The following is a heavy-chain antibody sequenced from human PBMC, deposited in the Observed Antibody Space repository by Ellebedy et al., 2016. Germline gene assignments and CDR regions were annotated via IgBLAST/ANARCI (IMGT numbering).Heavy chain of an antibody. V-gene: IGHV3-7*03. J-gene: IGHJ4*02. CDR3: ASELTASGTLDY. CDR1: GFSFSSYW. CDR2: IKPDGSVT. D-gene: IGHD3-10*01. Sequence: GGSLRLSCVASGFSFSSYWIHWVRQAPGKGLEWVADIKPDGSVTYYVDYVRGRLTISRDNARSSWYLQLNSRRVEDTAVYHCASELTASGTLDYWGRGTLVTVSS.